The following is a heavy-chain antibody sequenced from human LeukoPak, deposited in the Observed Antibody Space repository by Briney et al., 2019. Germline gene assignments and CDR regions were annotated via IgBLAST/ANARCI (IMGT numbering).Heavy chain of an antibody. CDR1: GGSISSSNW. CDR2: IYHSGST. CDR3: ARRAGRYDFWSGPFGY. Sequence: ASETLSLTCAVSGGSISSSNWWSWVRQPPGKGLEWIGEIYHSGSTNYNPSLKSRVTISVDKSKNQFSLKLSSVTAADTAVYYCARRAGRYDFWSGPFGYWGQGTLVTVSS. D-gene: IGHD3-3*01. J-gene: IGHJ4*02. V-gene: IGHV4-4*02.